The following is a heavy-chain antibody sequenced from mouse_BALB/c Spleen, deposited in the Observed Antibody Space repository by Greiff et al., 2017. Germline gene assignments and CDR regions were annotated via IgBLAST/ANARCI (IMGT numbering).Heavy chain of an antibody. V-gene: IGHV1-12*01. Sequence: LQQPGAELVKPGASVKMSCKASGYTFTSYNMHWVKQTPGQGLEWIGAIYPGNGDTSYNQKFKGKATLTADKSSSTAYMQLSSLTSEDSAVYYCARGYGNTYYYAMDYWGQGTAVTVSS. J-gene: IGHJ4*01. CDR1: GYTFTSYN. CDR2: IYPGNGDT. CDR3: ARGYGNTYYYAMDY. D-gene: IGHD2-1*01.